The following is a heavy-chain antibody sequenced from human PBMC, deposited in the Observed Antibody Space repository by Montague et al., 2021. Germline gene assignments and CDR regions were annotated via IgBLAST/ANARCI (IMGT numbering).Heavy chain of an antibody. J-gene: IGHJ4*02. V-gene: IGHV4-39*01. Sequence: SETLSLTCTVSGGSISSTSHYWDWIRQPPGKGLEWIGTFYSGGNTYYNPALKSRVSISADTSNNQFSLKLHSVTAEDTAVYFCARARITGTTTPLDYWGQGTLVIVSS. CDR2: FYSGGNT. D-gene: IGHD1/OR15-1a*01. CDR3: ARARITGTTTPLDY. CDR1: GGSISSTSHY.